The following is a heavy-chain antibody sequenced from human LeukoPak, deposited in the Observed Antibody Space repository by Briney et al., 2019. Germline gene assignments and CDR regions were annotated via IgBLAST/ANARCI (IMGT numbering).Heavy chain of an antibody. V-gene: IGHV1-8*01. Sequence: GASVKVSCKASGYTFTSYDINWVRQATGQGLEWMGWTNPNSGNTGYAQKFQGRVTMTRNTSISTAYMELSSLRSEDTAVYYCARVTRLYYYDSSSDAFDIWGQGTMVTVSS. CDR3: ARVTRLYYYDSSSDAFDI. D-gene: IGHD3-22*01. J-gene: IGHJ3*02. CDR1: GYTFTSYD. CDR2: TNPNSGNT.